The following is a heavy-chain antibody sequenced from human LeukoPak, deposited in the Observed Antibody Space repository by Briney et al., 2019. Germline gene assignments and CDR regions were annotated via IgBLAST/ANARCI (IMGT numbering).Heavy chain of an antibody. V-gene: IGHV4-4*02. CDR1: GASITYW. J-gene: IGHJ4*02. Sequence: KTSETLSLTCAVSGASITYWWSWVRQPPGKGLEWIGEVHRDGYTNYNPSLKSRVTISVDTSKNQFSLKLSSVTAADTAVYYCARREIELVWAYFDYWGQGTLVTVSS. CDR3: ARREIELVWAYFDY. CDR2: VHRDGYT. D-gene: IGHD6-6*01.